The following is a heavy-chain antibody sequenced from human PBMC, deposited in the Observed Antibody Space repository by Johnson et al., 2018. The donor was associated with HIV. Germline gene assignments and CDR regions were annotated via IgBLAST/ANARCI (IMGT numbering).Heavy chain of an antibody. Sequence: QVQLVESGGGVVQPGRSLRLSCVASGFRFSNYGIHWVRQAPGKGLEWVAVISYDGTNKYYAESVKGRFTISRDNSKNTLYLQMNSLRPEDAAVYYCARDRTWGKNAFDIWGQGTMVTVSS. CDR2: ISYDGTNK. V-gene: IGHV3-30*19. D-gene: IGHD7-27*01. CDR1: GFRFSNYG. CDR3: ARDRTWGKNAFDI. J-gene: IGHJ3*02.